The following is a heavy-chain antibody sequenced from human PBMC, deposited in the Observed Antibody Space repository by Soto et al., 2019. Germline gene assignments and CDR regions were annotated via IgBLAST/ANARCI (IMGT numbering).Heavy chain of an antibody. D-gene: IGHD5-18*01. J-gene: IGHJ6*02. CDR2: IYPGDSDT. Sequence: PGESLKISCKGSGYSFASYWIGWVRQMPGKGLEWMGIIYPGDSDTRYSPSFQGQVTISADKSISTAYLQWSSLKASDTAMYYCARTLEPMVTSYYSYGMDVWGQGTTVTVS. CDR1: GYSFASYW. V-gene: IGHV5-51*01. CDR3: ARTLEPMVTSYYSYGMDV.